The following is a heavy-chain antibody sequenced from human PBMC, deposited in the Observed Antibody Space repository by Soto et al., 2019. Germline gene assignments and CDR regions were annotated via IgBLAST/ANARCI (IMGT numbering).Heavy chain of an antibody. Sequence: EVQLLKSGGALVQLGGSLRPSCAASGFTSSSNYMSWARRAPGKGREWVSVIYTGGSTYYADSVKGRFTISRHNSKNTLYLQMNSLRAEDTAVYYCARDQYSSGFNWFDPWGQGTLVTVSS. D-gene: IGHD6-19*01. CDR3: ARDQYSSGFNWFDP. J-gene: IGHJ5*02. V-gene: IGHV3-53*04. CDR1: GFTSSSNY. CDR2: IYTGGST.